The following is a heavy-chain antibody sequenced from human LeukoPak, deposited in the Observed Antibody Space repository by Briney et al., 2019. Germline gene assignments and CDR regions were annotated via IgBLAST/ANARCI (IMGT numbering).Heavy chain of an antibody. V-gene: IGHV1-2*02. CDR2: INPNSGGT. CDR1: GYTFTGYY. Sequence: GSVKVSCKASGYTFTGYYMHWVRQAPGQGLEWMGWINPNSGGTNYAQKFQGRVTMTRDTSISTAYMELSRLRSDDTAVYYCARGAGDYYYYYMDVWGKGTTVTVSS. CDR3: ARGAGDYYYYYMDV. D-gene: IGHD7-27*01. J-gene: IGHJ6*03.